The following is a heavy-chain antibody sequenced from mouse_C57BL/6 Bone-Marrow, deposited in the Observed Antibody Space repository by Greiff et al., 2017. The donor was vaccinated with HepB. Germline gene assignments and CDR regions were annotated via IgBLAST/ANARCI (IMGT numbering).Heavy chain of an antibody. V-gene: IGHV1-50*01. D-gene: IGHD4-1*01. CDR2: IDPSDSYT. CDR3: AREGITGTGFAY. J-gene: IGHJ3*01. Sequence: QVQLQQPGAELVKPGASVKLSCKASGYTFTSYWMQWVKQRPGQGLEWIGEIDPSDSYTNYNQKFKGKATLTVDTSSSTAYMQLSSLTSEDSAVYYCAREGITGTGFAYWGQGTLVTVSA. CDR1: GYTFTSYW.